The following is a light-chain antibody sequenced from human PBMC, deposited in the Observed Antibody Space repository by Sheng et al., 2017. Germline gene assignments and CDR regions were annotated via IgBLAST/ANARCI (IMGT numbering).Light chain of an antibody. CDR1: QTIIRY. CDR3: QQTYSSPYT. CDR2: ATS. V-gene: IGKV1-39*01. Sequence: DIQMTQSPSSLSASVGDRVTITCRASQTIIRYLNWYQEKPGKAPKLLIYATSNFQSGVPSRFAGSGSGTDFTLTISSLHPEDFATYYCQQTYSSPYTFGQGTKLEI. J-gene: IGKJ2*01.